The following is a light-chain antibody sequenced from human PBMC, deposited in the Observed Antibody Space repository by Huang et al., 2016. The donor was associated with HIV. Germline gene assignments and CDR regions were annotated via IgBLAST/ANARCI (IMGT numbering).Light chain of an antibody. V-gene: IGKV3-20*01. Sequence: EIVLTQSPGTLSLSPGEGATLSCKATQSINNNYLAWFQQKPGKPPMLLIYVASSRATGVPDRFTGSGSGTDFNLTISRLETEDFAMYFCQHYGTSPQTFGQGTKLEIK. CDR2: VAS. J-gene: IGKJ2*01. CDR3: QHYGTSPQT. CDR1: QSINNNY.